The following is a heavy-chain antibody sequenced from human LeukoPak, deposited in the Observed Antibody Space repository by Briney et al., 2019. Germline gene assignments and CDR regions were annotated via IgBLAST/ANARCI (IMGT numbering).Heavy chain of an antibody. J-gene: IGHJ5*02. CDR1: GGSISSSSYY. Sequence: SQTLSLTCTVSGGSISSSSYYWGWIRQPPGKGLEWIGSIYYSGSTYCNPSLKSRVTISVDTSKNQFSLKLGSVTAADTAVYYCARSGGSPPNWFDPWGQGTLVTVSS. CDR2: IYYSGST. CDR3: ARSGGSPPNWFDP. V-gene: IGHV4-39*07. D-gene: IGHD2-15*01.